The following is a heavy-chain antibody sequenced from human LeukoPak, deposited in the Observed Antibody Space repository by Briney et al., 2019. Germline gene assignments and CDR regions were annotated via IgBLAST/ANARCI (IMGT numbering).Heavy chain of an antibody. J-gene: IGHJ5*02. D-gene: IGHD3-3*01. CDR3: ARAVEVTIFGVVIDAPFDP. CDR2: IYYSGST. CDR1: GGSISSYY. Sequence: SETLSLTCTVAGGSISSYYWSWIRQPPGKGLEWIGYIYYSGSTNYNPSLKSRVTISVDTSKNQFSLKLSSVTAADTAVYYCARAVEVTIFGVVIDAPFDPWGQGTLVTVSS. V-gene: IGHV4-59*01.